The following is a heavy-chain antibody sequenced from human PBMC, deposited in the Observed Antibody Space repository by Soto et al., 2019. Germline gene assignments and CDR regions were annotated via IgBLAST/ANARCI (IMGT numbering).Heavy chain of an antibody. D-gene: IGHD1-26*01. CDR3: AKARWEGYGIDV. CDR2: ISSSGGST. Sequence: EVQLLESGGGLVQPGGSLRLSCAASGFTFNNYAMSWVRQAPGKGLEWVSTISSSGGSTYYADSVKGRFTISRDNSKNTLYLQMNSLRAEDTAVYYCAKARWEGYGIDVCGQGTTVTVSS. J-gene: IGHJ6*02. CDR1: GFTFNNYA. V-gene: IGHV3-23*01.